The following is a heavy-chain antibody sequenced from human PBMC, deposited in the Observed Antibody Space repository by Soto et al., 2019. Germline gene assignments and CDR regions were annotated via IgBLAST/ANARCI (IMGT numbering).Heavy chain of an antibody. CDR2: AYYVGTI. CDR3: ARLPLVRGVPA. D-gene: IGHD3-10*01. Sequence: QLYLQESGPGRVKPSETLSLTCSVSGGSISTSGSYWGWVRQAPEKGLEWIGSAYYVGTINYNPSLKRRVALSVETSKNQFSLKLISLTAADTDVYYFARLPLVRGVPAWGQGTLVTVSS. V-gene: IGHV4-39*01. J-gene: IGHJ5*02. CDR1: GGSISTSGSY.